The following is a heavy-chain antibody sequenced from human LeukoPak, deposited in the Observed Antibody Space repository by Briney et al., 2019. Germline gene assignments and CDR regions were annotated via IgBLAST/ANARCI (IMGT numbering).Heavy chain of an antibody. CDR3: ATSDTVSTYNWFDP. D-gene: IGHD5/OR15-5a*01. J-gene: IGHJ5*02. CDR1: GGSISSNTYF. V-gene: IGHV4-39*01. Sequence: TETLSLTCSVSGGSISSNTYFWGWIRRPPGKGLEWIGSIRYSGSTYYNPSLKSRVTISVDTSKNQFSLNLSSLTAADTAVYYCATSDTVSTYNWFDPWGQGTLVTVS. CDR2: IRYSGST.